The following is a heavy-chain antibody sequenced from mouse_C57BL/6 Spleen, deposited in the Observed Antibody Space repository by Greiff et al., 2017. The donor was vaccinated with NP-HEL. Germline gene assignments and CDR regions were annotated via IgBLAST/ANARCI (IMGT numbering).Heavy chain of an antibody. J-gene: IGHJ4*01. CDR1: GYTFTSYW. V-gene: IGHV1-52*01. Sequence: VQLQQSGAELVRPGSSVKLSCKASGYTFTSYWMHWVKQRPIQGLEWIGNIDPSDSETHYNQKFKDKATLTVDTSSSTAYMQLSSLTSEDSAVYYGARYGGLRPVSAVDYWGQGTSVTVSS. CDR3: ARYGGLRPVSAVDY. D-gene: IGHD2-4*01. CDR2: IDPSDSET.